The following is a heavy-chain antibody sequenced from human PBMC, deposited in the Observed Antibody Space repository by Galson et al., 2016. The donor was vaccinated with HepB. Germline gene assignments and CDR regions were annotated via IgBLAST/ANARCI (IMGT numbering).Heavy chain of an antibody. CDR3: ARSPDSSTWYMSWYFDL. D-gene: IGHD6-13*01. J-gene: IGHJ2*01. V-gene: IGHV3-48*02. CDR2: ISSGSSII. Sequence: SLRLSCAASGFNFNNYTINWARQAPGKGLEWISYISSGSSIIYYADSVRGRFTISRDSAKNSVYLQMNSLRDEDTAVYYCARSPDSSTWYMSWYFDLWGRGTLVTVSS. CDR1: GFNFNNYT.